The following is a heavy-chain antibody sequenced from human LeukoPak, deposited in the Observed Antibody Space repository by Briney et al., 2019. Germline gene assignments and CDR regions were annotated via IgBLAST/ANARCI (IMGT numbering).Heavy chain of an antibody. V-gene: IGHV1-46*01. CDR1: GYTFTSYY. Sequence: GASVKVSCKASGYTFTSYYMHWLRQAPGQGLEWMGIINPSGGSTTYAQKFQGRVTMTRDMSTSTVYMELSSLRSDDTAVYYCARAGAIFGVVIISGHFDYWGQGTLVTVSS. J-gene: IGHJ4*02. CDR3: ARAGAIFGVVIISGHFDY. CDR2: INPSGGST. D-gene: IGHD3-3*01.